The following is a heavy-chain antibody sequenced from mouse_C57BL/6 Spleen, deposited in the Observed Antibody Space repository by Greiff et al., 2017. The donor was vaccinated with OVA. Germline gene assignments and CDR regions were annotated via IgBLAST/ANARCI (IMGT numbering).Heavy chain of an antibody. CDR2: IWRGGST. D-gene: IGHD4-1*01. CDR3: AKKGDWDHAMDY. V-gene: IGHV2-5*01. J-gene: IGHJ4*01. CDR1: GFSLTSYG. Sequence: VKLMESGPGLVQPSQSLSITCTVSGFSLTSYGVHWVRQSPGKGLEWLGVIWRGGSTDYNAAFMSRLSITKDNSKSQVFFKMNSLQADDTAIYYCAKKGDWDHAMDYWGQGTSVTVSS.